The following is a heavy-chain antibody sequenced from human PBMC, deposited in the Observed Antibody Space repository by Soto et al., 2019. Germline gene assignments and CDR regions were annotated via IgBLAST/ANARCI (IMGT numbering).Heavy chain of an antibody. Sequence: EVQLVESGGGLVQPGGSLRLSCAASGFTFSSYDMHWVRQATGKGLEWVSAIGTAGDTYYPGSVKGRFTISRENAKNSWYLQRNSLRAGDKAVYYCARDDIAVASTRYYYYGMDVWGQGTTVTVSS. V-gene: IGHV3-13*04. CDR2: IGTAGDT. CDR1: GFTFSSYD. CDR3: ARDDIAVASTRYYYYGMDV. J-gene: IGHJ6*02. D-gene: IGHD6-19*01.